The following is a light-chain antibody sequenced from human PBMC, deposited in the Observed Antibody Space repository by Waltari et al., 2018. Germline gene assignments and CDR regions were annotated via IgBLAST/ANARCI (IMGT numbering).Light chain of an antibody. CDR2: RAS. Sequence: DIQMTQSPSSLSASVGDTVTITCQASQGIGNNLNWYQQKPGKAPKLLIYRASSLQSGIPSRFSASGSGTDFTLTISSLQSEDFATYYCQQGYSYPRTFGQGTKVEIK. J-gene: IGKJ1*01. V-gene: IGKV1-16*01. CDR3: QQGYSYPRT. CDR1: QGIGNN.